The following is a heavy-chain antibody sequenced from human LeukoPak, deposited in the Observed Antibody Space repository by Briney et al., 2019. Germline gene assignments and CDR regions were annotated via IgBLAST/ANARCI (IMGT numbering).Heavy chain of an antibody. CDR3: ARGGRYGDY. D-gene: IGHD3-16*01. CDR1: GGSFSGYY. CDR2: INHSGST. Sequence: SETLSLTCAVYGGSFSGYYWSWIRQPPGKGLEWIGEINHSGSTNYNPSLKSRVTISVDTSKNQFSLKLSSATAADTAVYYCARGGRYGDYWGQGTLVTVSS. J-gene: IGHJ4*02. V-gene: IGHV4-34*01.